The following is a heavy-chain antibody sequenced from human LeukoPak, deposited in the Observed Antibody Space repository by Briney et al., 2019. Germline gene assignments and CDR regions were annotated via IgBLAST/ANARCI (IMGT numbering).Heavy chain of an antibody. CDR3: ARRGLNRQNFDC. D-gene: IGHD3-16*01. CDR2: INYSGST. V-gene: IGHV4-59*08. CDR1: DDSINNNY. J-gene: IGHJ4*02. Sequence: SETLSLTCTVSDDSINNNYWSWIRQPPGKELECIGYINYSGSTNYNPSLMSRVTISIDTSKNQFSLKLNSVTAADTAVYYCARRGLNRQNFDCWGQGTLVTVSS.